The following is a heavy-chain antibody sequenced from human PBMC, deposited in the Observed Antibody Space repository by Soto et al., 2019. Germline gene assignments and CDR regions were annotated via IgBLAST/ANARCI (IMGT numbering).Heavy chain of an antibody. CDR1: GYTFTSYG. V-gene: IGHV1-18*01. Sequence: ASVKVSCKASGYTFTSYGISWVRQAPGQGLGWMGWISAYNGNTNYAQKLQGRVTMTTDTSTSTAYMELRSLRSDDTAVYYCARLYCISTSCYLGMDVWGQGTTVTVSS. D-gene: IGHD2-2*01. J-gene: IGHJ6*02. CDR2: ISAYNGNT. CDR3: ARLYCISTSCYLGMDV.